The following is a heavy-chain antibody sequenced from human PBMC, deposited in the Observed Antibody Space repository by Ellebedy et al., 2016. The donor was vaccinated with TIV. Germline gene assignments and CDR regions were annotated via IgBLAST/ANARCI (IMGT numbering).Heavy chain of an antibody. CDR1: GGSISSSSYY. D-gene: IGHD6-19*01. CDR2: IYYSGSS. Sequence: SETLSLTCTVSGGSISSSSYYWSWIRQPPGKGLEWIGYIYYSGSSNYNPSLKSRVTISVDTSKNQFSLKLSSVTDADTAVYYCARGSNGYYYGMDVWGQGTTVTVSS. CDR3: ARGSNGYYYGMDV. J-gene: IGHJ6*02. V-gene: IGHV4-61*01.